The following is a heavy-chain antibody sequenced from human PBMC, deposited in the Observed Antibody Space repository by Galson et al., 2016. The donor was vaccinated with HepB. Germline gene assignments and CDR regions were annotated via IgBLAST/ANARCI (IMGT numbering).Heavy chain of an antibody. CDR3: AREGTVSPPRVYGMEV. J-gene: IGHJ6*02. V-gene: IGHV3-53*01. CDR1: GFTFSKAW. D-gene: IGHD4-17*01. Sequence: SCAASGFTFSKAWMNWVRQAPGQGLEWVSLLYSGCSTYSADSVKGRFTISRDTSKNTLYLQMDSLRAEDTAVYYCAREGTVSPPRVYGMEVWGQGTTVTVSS. CDR2: LYSGCST.